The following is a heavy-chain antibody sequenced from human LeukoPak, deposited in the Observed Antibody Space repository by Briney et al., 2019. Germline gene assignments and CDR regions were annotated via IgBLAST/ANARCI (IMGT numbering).Heavy chain of an antibody. J-gene: IGHJ4*02. CDR3: AKGLGDYDDFRLGY. Sequence: GGSLRLSRAASVFTFRTYGFHWVRQAPGKGLEGVAFIPSDGSDNYYANSVKGRFTISRDNSKNTLYLQMNSLRSEDTAVYYCAKGLGDYDDFRLGYWGQGTLVTVSS. D-gene: IGHD4-17*01. CDR2: IPSDGSDN. V-gene: IGHV3-30*02. CDR1: VFTFRTYG.